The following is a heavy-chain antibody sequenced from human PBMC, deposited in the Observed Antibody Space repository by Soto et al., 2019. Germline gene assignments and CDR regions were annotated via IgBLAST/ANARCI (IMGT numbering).Heavy chain of an antibody. V-gene: IGHV4-31*03. CDR2: IYSSGSA. CDR1: GGSISSGGYY. D-gene: IGHD4-4*01. Sequence: QVQLQESGPGLLKPSQTLSLTCTVSGGSISSGGYYWSWIRQHPGKGLEWIGYIYSSGSAYYNPSLQYRFTISVDTSKNHFSLKLSSVTAADTAVYYCARGRGSTVRHLSGGMDVWGQGTTVTVSS. J-gene: IGHJ6*02. CDR3: ARGRGSTVRHLSGGMDV.